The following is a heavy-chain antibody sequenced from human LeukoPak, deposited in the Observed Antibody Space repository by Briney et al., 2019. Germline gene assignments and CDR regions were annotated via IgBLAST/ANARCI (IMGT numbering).Heavy chain of an antibody. D-gene: IGHD3-9*01. CDR2: ISGSGGST. V-gene: IGHV3-23*01. Sequence: PGRSLRLSCAASGFTFSSYAMSWVRQAPGKGLEWVLAISGSGGSTYYADSVKGRFTISRDNSKNTLYLQMNSLRAEDTAVYYCAKDMRFDWTPYYFDYWGQGTLVTVSS. J-gene: IGHJ4*02. CDR3: AKDMRFDWTPYYFDY. CDR1: GFTFSSYA.